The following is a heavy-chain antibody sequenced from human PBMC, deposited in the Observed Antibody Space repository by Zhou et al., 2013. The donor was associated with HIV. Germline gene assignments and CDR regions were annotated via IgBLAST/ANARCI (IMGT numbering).Heavy chain of an antibody. V-gene: IGHV1-8*01. CDR3: ARGRLGEPHFDY. CDR2: MNPNSGNT. J-gene: IGHJ4*02. D-gene: IGHD3-16*01. CDR1: GYNYLNYK. Sequence: QGQLKQPGPQVKRPGASVTVSCVAEGYNYLNYKISWVRQAPGKGLEWMGWMNPNSGNTGYAQKFQGRVTITRNTSISTAYMELSSLRSEDTAVYYCARGRLGEPHFDYWGQGTLVTVSS.